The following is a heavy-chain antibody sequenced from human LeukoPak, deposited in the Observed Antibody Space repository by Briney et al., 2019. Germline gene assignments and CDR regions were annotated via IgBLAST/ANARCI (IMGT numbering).Heavy chain of an antibody. CDR1: GFTFSSYA. J-gene: IGHJ3*02. CDR2: ISSNGGST. Sequence: PGGSLRLSCAASGFTFSSYAMHWVRQAPGKGLEYVSAISSNGGSTYYANSVKGRFTISRDNSKNTLYFQMGSLRAEDMAVYYCAREGGITIFGVAPRGADAFDIWGQGTMVTVSS. D-gene: IGHD3-3*01. V-gene: IGHV3-64*01. CDR3: AREGGITIFGVAPRGADAFDI.